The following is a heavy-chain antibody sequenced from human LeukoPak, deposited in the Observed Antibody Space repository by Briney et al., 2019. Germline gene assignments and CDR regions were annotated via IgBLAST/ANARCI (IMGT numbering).Heavy chain of an antibody. Sequence: SETLSLTCAVYGGSFSGYYWNWIRQPPGKGLEWIGEINHSGSTNYNPSLKSRVTISVDTSKNQFSLKLSSVTAADAAVYYCARRLPPDYWGQGTLVTVSS. V-gene: IGHV4-34*01. J-gene: IGHJ4*02. CDR1: GGSFSGYY. CDR2: INHSGST. CDR3: ARRLPPDY.